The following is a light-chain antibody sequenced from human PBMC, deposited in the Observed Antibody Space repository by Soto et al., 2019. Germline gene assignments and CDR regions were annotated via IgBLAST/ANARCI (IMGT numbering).Light chain of an antibody. CDR1: QSVRSY. CDR2: AAS. Sequence: DIVLTQFPATLSLSPGERATLSCRASQSVRSYLDWYQHKPGQAPRLLIYAASNRATGIPDRFSGSGSGTDFTLTISSLQPEDFAVYYCQHRSNWPPFTFGGGTKVEIK. V-gene: IGKV3-11*01. CDR3: QHRSNWPPFT. J-gene: IGKJ4*01.